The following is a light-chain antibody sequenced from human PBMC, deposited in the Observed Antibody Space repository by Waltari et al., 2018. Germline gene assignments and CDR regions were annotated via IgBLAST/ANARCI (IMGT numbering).Light chain of an antibody. Sequence: DIVMTQSPDSLAVPLGERATITCKSSQSVLYSSNNKNYLAWYQQKPGQPPKLLIYWASIRESGVPDRFSGSGSGTDFTLTISSLQAKDVAVYYCQQYYSTPLTFGQGTKLEIK. J-gene: IGKJ2*01. CDR2: WAS. CDR1: QSVLYSSNNKNY. V-gene: IGKV4-1*01. CDR3: QQYYSTPLT.